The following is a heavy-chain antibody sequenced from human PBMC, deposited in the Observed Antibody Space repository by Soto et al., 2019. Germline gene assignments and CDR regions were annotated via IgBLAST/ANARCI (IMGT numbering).Heavy chain of an antibody. V-gene: IGHV3-64*02. Sequence: DVQLVESGEGLVQPGGSLRLSCAASGFTFSAYAMNWVRQAPGKGLECVSTISSNGGSTYYVDSVKGRFTISRDNSKNTRYVQMGSLRVEDMAGYYCARGGGAADLADCAYWGKGTLATVSS. CDR3: ARGGGAADLADCAY. CDR2: ISSNGGST. J-gene: IGHJ4*02. D-gene: IGHD3-3*01. CDR1: GFTFSAYA.